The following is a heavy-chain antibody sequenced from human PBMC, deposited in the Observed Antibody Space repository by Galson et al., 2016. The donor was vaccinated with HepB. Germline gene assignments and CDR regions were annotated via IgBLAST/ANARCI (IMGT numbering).Heavy chain of an antibody. Sequence: LRLSCAASGFTFSSYAMHWVRQAPGKGLEWVAVISYDGSNNYYADSVKGRFTISRENSKNTLYLQMDSLRVEDTAVYYCARVMYDLRDYYHYYGMDVWGQGTTVTVSS. V-gene: IGHV3-30*04. CDR3: ARVMYDLRDYYHYYGMDV. CDR2: ISYDGSNN. D-gene: IGHD3-3*01. CDR1: GFTFSSYA. J-gene: IGHJ6*02.